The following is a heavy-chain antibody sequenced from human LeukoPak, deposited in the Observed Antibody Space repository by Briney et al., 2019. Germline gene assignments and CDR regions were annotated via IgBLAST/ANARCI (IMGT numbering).Heavy chain of an antibody. CDR1: GFTFSSYG. Sequence: GGSLRLSCAASGFTFSSYGMHWVRQAPGKGLEWVAVIWYDGSNKYYADSVKGRFTISRDNSKNTLYLQMNSLRAEDTAVYYCARDLGEAAAGKGYFDYWGQGTLVTVSS. CDR3: ARDLGEAAAGKGYFDY. J-gene: IGHJ4*02. V-gene: IGHV3-33*01. CDR2: IWYDGSNK. D-gene: IGHD6-13*01.